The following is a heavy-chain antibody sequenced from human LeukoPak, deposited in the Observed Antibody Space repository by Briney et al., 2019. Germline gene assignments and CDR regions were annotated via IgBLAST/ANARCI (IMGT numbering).Heavy chain of an antibody. CDR3: ARGRLKAAPDERYYFDY. Sequence: ASVKVSCKASGGIFNSYAITWVRQAPGQGLEWIGGIIAIFGIADYAQKFQARVTITADKSTSTAYMDLSSLRSDDTAVYYCARGRLKAAPDERYYFDYWGQGTLVTVSS. CDR2: IIAIFGIA. J-gene: IGHJ4*02. V-gene: IGHV1-69*10. CDR1: GGIFNSYA. D-gene: IGHD6-6*01.